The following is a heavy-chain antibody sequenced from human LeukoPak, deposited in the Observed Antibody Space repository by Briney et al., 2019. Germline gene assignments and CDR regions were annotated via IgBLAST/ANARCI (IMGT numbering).Heavy chain of an antibody. V-gene: IGHV3-66*02. CDR2: IYSGGST. J-gene: IGHJ6*03. Sequence: GGSLRLSCAASGFTVSSNYMSWVRQAPGKGLEWVSVIYSGGSTYYADSVKGRFTISRDNSKNTLYLQMNSLRAEDTAVYYCARDVVSRRWRYYYYMDVWGKGTTVTVSS. CDR1: GFTVSSNY. CDR3: ARDVVSRRWRYYYYMDV. D-gene: IGHD2-15*01.